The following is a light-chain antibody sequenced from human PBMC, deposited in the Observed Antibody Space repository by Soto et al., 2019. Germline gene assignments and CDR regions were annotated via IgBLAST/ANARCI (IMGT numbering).Light chain of an antibody. CDR1: QSISES. V-gene: IGKV1-39*01. CDR2: AAS. J-gene: IGKJ4*01. Sequence: DIQMTQSPSSLPASLGDRVPITCRARQSISESLNWHQHKPGTAPKLLIYAASSLQSGVPSRFSGGGSGTDFTLTISSLQPEDFVTYFCQQSFSFPATFGGGTKVDIK. CDR3: QQSFSFPAT.